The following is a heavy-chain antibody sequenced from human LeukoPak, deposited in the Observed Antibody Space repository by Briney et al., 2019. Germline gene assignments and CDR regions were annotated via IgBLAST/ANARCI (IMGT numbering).Heavy chain of an antibody. J-gene: IGHJ3*02. D-gene: IGHD5-24*01. CDR1: GFTFSSYA. CDR3: ARDRKMATIRGAFDI. CDR2: ISYDGSNK. Sequence: PGGSLRLSCAASGFTFSSYAMHWVRQAPGKGLEWVAVISYDGSNKYYADSVKGRFTISRDNSKNTLYLQMNSLRAEDTAVYYCARDRKMATIRGAFDIWGQGTMVTVSS. V-gene: IGHV3-30-3*01.